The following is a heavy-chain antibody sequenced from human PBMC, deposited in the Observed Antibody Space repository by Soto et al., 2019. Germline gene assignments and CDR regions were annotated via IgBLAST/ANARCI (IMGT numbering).Heavy chain of an antibody. CDR3: ARDHLILPAHDFSYGSHV. CDR2: IPQDGVDG. V-gene: IGHV3-7*03. J-gene: IGHJ6*02. Sequence: GGSLRLSCEVSGFTFSMYSMSWVRQSPGKGLEWVAKIPQDGVDGHYADSVKGRCTISRDNGKNSLYLQLNNLRAEDAAVYYCARDHLILPAHDFSYGSHVWGRGATVTGSS. CDR1: GFTFSMYS. D-gene: IGHD2-21*02.